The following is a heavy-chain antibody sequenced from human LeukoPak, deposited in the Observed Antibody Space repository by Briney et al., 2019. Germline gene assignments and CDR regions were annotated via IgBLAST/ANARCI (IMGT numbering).Heavy chain of an antibody. CDR3: AKERPPYCSGGSCWGFDP. CDR2: ISYDGSNK. D-gene: IGHD2-15*01. J-gene: IGHJ5*02. CDR1: GFTFSSYG. Sequence: GRSLRLSCAASGFTFSSYGMHWVRQAPGKGLEWVAVISYDGSNKYYADSVKGRFTISRDNSKNTLYLQMNSLRAEDTAVYYCAKERPPYCSGGSCWGFDPWGQGTLVTVSS. V-gene: IGHV3-30*18.